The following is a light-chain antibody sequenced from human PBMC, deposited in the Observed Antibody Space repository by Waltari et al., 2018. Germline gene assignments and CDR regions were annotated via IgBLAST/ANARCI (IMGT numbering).Light chain of an antibody. CDR2: AAS. Sequence: AIRITQSPSSLSASTGDRVTITCRASQGISSYLAWYQQKPGKAPNLLIYAASTLQSGVPSRCSGSGAGTGFTLTISCLQSEDFATYYCQQYYSYLTFGQGTKLEIK. J-gene: IGKJ2*01. CDR1: QGISSY. V-gene: IGKV1-8*01. CDR3: QQYYSYLT.